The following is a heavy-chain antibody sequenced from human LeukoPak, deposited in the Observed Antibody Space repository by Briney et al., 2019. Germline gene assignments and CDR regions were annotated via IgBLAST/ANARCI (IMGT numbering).Heavy chain of an antibody. D-gene: IGHD3-22*01. J-gene: IGHJ4*02. Sequence: PGGSLRLPCAAPGFTSSSNYMTWSRQPPGKGLGWVSVFYSVGSTYYADCVKGRFTISRDNSKNTLYLQMNSLRAEDTAVYYCARGRGYYYDSSGYYGDHLFDYWGQGTLVTVSS. CDR3: ARGRGYYYDSSGYYGDHLFDY. CDR1: GFTSSSNY. V-gene: IGHV3-53*01. CDR2: FYSVGST.